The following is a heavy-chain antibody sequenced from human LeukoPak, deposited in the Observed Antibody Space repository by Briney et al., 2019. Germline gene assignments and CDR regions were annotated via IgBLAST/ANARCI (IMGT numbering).Heavy chain of an antibody. CDR2: IYHSGST. CDR3: ARGEDDFWSGYYTVGAFDI. Sequence: PSETLSLTCAVSGYSISSGYYWGWIRQPPGKGLEWIGMIYHSGSTYYNPSLKSRVTISVDTSKNQFSLKLSSVTAADTAVYYCARGEDDFWSGYYTVGAFDIWGQGTMVTVSS. CDR1: GYSISSGYY. D-gene: IGHD3-3*01. V-gene: IGHV4-38-2*01. J-gene: IGHJ3*02.